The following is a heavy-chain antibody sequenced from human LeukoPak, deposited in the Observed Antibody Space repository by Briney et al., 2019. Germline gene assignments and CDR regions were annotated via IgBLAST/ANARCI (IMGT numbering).Heavy chain of an antibody. Sequence: PSETLSLTCAVYGGSFSGYYWSWIRQPPGKGLEWIGEINHSGSTNYNPSLKSRVTISVDTSKNQFSLKLSSVTAADTAVYYCARGSGPMVRDWGQGTLVTVSS. D-gene: IGHD3-10*01. J-gene: IGHJ4*02. CDR2: INHSGST. CDR3: ARGSGPMVRD. CDR1: GGSFSGYY. V-gene: IGHV4-34*01.